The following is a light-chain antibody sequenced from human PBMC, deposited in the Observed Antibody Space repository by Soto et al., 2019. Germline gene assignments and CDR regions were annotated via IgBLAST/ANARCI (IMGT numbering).Light chain of an antibody. CDR2: DAD. J-gene: IGKJ1*01. CDR1: QSVSST. Sequence: EIVMTQSPATLSVSPVERATLSCRASQSVSSTFLAWYQQKPGQAPTLLIYDADTRATGIPARFSGSGSGTEFTLTISSLQSEDFAVYYCQHYSNWPPWTCGQGTKGDIK. CDR3: QHYSNWPPWT. V-gene: IGKV3D-15*01.